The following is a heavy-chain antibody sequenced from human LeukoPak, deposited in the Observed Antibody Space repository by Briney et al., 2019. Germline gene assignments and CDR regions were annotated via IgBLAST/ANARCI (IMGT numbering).Heavy chain of an antibody. CDR1: GFTFSSYG. Sequence: GGSLRLSCAASGFTFSSYGMHWVRQAPGKGLEWVAVIWYDGSNKYYADSVKGRFTISRDNSKNTLYLQMNSLRAEDTAVYYCAKDIKGQWLGTFDYWGQGTLVTVSS. CDR3: AKDIKGQWLGTFDY. J-gene: IGHJ4*02. V-gene: IGHV3-33*06. D-gene: IGHD6-19*01. CDR2: IWYDGSNK.